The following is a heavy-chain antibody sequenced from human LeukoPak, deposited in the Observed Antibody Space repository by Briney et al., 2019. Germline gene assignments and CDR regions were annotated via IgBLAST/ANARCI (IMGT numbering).Heavy chain of an antibody. D-gene: IGHD3-10*01. CDR3: AGLPYYYGSGKGSNYMDV. J-gene: IGHJ6*03. Sequence: GASVKVSCKASGYTFTIYYIHWVRQAPGQGLEWMGLINPSGGSTNYAQKFQGRVTMTRDTSTSTVYMELSSLRSEDTAVYYCAGLPYYYGSGKGSNYMDVWGKGTTVTISS. V-gene: IGHV1-46*01. CDR1: GYTFTIYY. CDR2: INPSGGST.